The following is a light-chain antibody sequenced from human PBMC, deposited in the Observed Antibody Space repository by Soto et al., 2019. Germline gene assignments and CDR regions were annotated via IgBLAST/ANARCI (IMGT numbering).Light chain of an antibody. J-gene: IGLJ2*01. V-gene: IGLV2-14*01. Sequence: QSALTQPASVSGSPGQSITISCTGTSSDIGGYDYVCWYQQRPGKAPKLIIYDVTNRPSGVSNRFSAPKSGNTASLSISGLQAEDEADYYCSSYTSSSTVVFGGGTKLTVL. CDR2: DVT. CDR1: SSDIGGYDY. CDR3: SSYTSSSTVV.